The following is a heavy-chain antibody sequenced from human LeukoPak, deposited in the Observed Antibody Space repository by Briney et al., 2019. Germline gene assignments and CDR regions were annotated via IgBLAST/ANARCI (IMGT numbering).Heavy chain of an antibody. CDR2: MNPRDGWA. Sequence: ASVKVSCKASGYPFSDYHINWVRQAPGQGLEWMEIMNPRDGWAGYARNFQGKVTMTRDTSTGTFYMELSNLRSEDAAVYFCAKDSATVGNNEHFFDSWGQGTLVSVSS. J-gene: IGHJ4*02. V-gene: IGHV1-46*01. CDR1: GYPFSDYH. CDR3: AKDSATVGNNEHFFDS. D-gene: IGHD1-26*01.